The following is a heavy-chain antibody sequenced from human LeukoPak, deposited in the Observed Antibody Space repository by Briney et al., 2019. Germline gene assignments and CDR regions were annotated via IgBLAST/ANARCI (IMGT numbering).Heavy chain of an antibody. CDR3: ARDRGSSLDY. CDR1: GFTVSSNY. Sequence: GGSLRLSCAASGFTVSSNYMSWVRQAPGKGLEWVSVIYSGGSTYYADSVKGRITIYRDNSKNTLYLQMNSLRAEDTAVYYCARDRGSSLDYWGQGTLVTVSS. J-gene: IGHJ4*02. CDR2: IYSGGST. D-gene: IGHD1-26*01. V-gene: IGHV3-66*02.